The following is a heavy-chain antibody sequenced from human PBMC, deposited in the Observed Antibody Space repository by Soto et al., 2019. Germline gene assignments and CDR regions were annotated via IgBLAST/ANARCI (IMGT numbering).Heavy chain of an antibody. Sequence: ASVKVSCKASGYTFTSYAMHWVRQAPGQRLEWMGWINAGNGNTKYSQKFQGRVTITRDTSASTAYMELISLISEDTAVYYCARSIVVVTALDYWGQGTLVTVSS. CDR2: INAGNGNT. V-gene: IGHV1-3*01. CDR1: GYTFTSYA. CDR3: ARSIVVVTALDY. D-gene: IGHD2-21*02. J-gene: IGHJ4*02.